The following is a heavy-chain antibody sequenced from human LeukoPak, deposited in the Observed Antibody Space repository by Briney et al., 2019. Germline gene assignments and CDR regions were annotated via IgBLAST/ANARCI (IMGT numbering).Heavy chain of an antibody. Sequence: PSGTLSLTCGVSGGSVTSTNWWTWGRPPPGKGLEWIGEVHLDGRTNYNPSLKSRLTMSVDLSENHISLKLTSVTAADTAVYYCAREGGFYRPLDYSGQGTLVTVSS. CDR1: GGSVTSTNW. CDR2: VHLDGRT. J-gene: IGHJ4*02. V-gene: IGHV4-4*02. CDR3: AREGGFYRPLDY. D-gene: IGHD3-3*01.